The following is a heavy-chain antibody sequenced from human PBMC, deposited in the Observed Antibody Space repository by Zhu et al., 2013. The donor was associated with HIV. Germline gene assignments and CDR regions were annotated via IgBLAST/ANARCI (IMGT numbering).Heavy chain of an antibody. J-gene: IGHJ4*02. CDR1: GYTFNIYG. D-gene: IGHD2-21*01. V-gene: IGHV1-18*01. Sequence: QVQLVQSGGEVKKPGASVKVSCKASGYTFNIYGISWVRQAPGQGLEWMGWISAYNGDTKYAQNLQGRVTMTTDTSTSTAYMELRSLRSDDTATYYCARGTGQLLAATLDFWGQGTLVTVSS. CDR2: ISAYNGDT. CDR3: ARGTGQLLAATLDF.